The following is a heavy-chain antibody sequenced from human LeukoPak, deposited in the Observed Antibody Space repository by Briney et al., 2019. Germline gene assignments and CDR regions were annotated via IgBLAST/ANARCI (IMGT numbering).Heavy chain of an antibody. D-gene: IGHD6-6*01. CDR2: IIPFLGTT. Sequence: ASVKVSCKASGGVFTTYAISWVRQAPGQGLEWMGGIIPFLGTTNYAQKFQGRVTITADESTSTAYMELSSLRAEDTAVYYCAKRPSRDAFDIWGQGTMVTVSS. CDR3: AKRPSRDAFDI. V-gene: IGHV1-69*13. CDR1: GGVFTTYA. J-gene: IGHJ3*02.